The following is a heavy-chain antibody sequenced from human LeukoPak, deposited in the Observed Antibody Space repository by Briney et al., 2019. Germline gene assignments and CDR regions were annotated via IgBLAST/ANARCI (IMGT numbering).Heavy chain of an antibody. D-gene: IGHD1-26*01. CDR3: ARALHRYSGSYYCNY. Sequence: PGGSLRLSCAASGFTFSSYSMNWVRQAPGKGLEWVSSISSSSSYIYYADSVKGRFTISRDNAKNSLYLQMNSLRAEDTAVYYCARALHRYSGSYYCNYWGLGTLVTVSS. CDR1: GFTFSSYS. J-gene: IGHJ4*02. CDR2: ISSSSSYI. V-gene: IGHV3-21*01.